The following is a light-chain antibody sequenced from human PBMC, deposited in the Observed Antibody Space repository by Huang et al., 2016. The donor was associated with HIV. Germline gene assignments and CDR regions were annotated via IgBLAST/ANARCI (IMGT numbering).Light chain of an antibody. CDR2: GAT. CDR3: QQYDSSPWT. J-gene: IGKJ1*01. V-gene: IGKV3-20*01. Sequence: EIVLTQSPGTLSLSPGVRATLSCRASQSVSSSDLAWYQQKPGQAPRLLFYGATSRATGIPDRFSGSGSGTDFTLTISRLEPEDFAVYYCQQYDSSPWTFGQGTKVEIK. CDR1: QSVSSSD.